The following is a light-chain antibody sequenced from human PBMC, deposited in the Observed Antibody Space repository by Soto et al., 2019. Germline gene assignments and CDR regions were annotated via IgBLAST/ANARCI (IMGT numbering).Light chain of an antibody. J-gene: IGKJ4*01. CDR2: DAS. Sequence: EIVLTQSPGTLSLSPGERATLSCRASQSVGNNYLAWYQQKPGQAPRFLIYDASSRATGIPDRFSGSGSGTDFTLTISRLEPEDFAVSYCQQYGSTPLTFGGGTKVEIK. V-gene: IGKV3-20*01. CDR3: QQYGSTPLT. CDR1: QSVGNNY.